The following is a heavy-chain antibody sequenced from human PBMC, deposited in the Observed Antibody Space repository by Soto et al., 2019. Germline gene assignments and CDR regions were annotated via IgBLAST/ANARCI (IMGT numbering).Heavy chain of an antibody. J-gene: IGHJ6*02. D-gene: IGHD3-10*01. CDR1: GFTFDDYA. CDR2: ISWNSGSI. V-gene: IGHV3-9*01. CDR3: AKDFYYGSGSYYNKFYYYYGMDV. Sequence: GGSLRLSCAASGFTFDDYAMHWVRQAPGKGLEWVSGISWNSGSIGYADSVKGRFTISRDNAKNSLYLQMNSLRAEDTALYYCAKDFYYGSGSYYNKFYYYYGMDVWGQGTTVTVSS.